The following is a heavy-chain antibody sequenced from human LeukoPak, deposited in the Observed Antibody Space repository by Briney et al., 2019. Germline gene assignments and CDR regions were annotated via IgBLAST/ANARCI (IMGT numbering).Heavy chain of an antibody. J-gene: IGHJ4*02. CDR2: IYYSGST. V-gene: IGHV4-31*03. CDR3: ARVIAAAGTIVY. D-gene: IGHD6-13*01. CDR1: GGSISSGGYY. Sequence: PSETLSLTCTVSGGSISSGGYYWSWIRQHPGKGLEWIGYIYYSGSTYYNPSLKSRVTISVDTSKNQFSLKLSSVTAADTAVYYCARVIAAAGTIVYWGQGTLVTVSS.